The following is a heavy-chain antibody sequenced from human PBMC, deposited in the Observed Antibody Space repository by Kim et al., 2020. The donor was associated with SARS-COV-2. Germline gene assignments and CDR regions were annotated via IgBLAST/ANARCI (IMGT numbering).Heavy chain of an antibody. CDR3: AREPGMATTAGGHWFDP. Sequence: SVKVSCKASGGTFSRYAISWVRQAPGQGLEWMGRIIPMLGIANYAQKFQDRVTITADKSTSAAYMELRSLRSEDTAVYYCAREPGMATTAGGHWFDPWGQGTLVTVSS. J-gene: IGHJ5*02. D-gene: IGHD5-12*01. CDR1: GGTFSRYA. CDR2: IIPMLGIA. V-gene: IGHV1-69*04.